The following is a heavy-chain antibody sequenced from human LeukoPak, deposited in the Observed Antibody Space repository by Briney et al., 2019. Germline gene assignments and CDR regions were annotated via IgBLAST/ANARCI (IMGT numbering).Heavy chain of an antibody. CDR3: ANGGMFDY. CDR2: ISYDGSNK. V-gene: IGHV3-30*18. J-gene: IGHJ4*02. Sequence: GGSLRLSCAASGFTFSSYSMNWVRQAPGKGLEWVAVISYDGSNKYYADSVKGRFTISRDNSKNTLYLQMNSLRAEDTAVYYCANGGMFDYWGQGTLVTVSS. CDR1: GFTFSSYS. D-gene: IGHD3-10*01.